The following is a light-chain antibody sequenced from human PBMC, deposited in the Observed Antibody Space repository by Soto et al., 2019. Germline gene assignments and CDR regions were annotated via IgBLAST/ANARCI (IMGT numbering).Light chain of an antibody. CDR2: EVS. CDR1: SSDVGSYNL. J-gene: IGLJ2*01. Sequence: QSALTQPASVSGSPGQSTTISCTGTSSDVGSYNLVSWYQQHPGKAPKLMIYEVSKRPSGVSNRFSGSKSGNTASLTISGLQAEDEADYYCCSYAGSSTFRVFGGGTKLTVL. CDR3: CSYAGSSTFRV. V-gene: IGLV2-23*02.